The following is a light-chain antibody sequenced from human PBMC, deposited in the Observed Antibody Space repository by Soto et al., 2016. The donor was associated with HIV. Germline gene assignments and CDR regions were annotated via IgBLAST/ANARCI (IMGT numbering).Light chain of an antibody. CDR2: AAS. CDR1: QSITGY. V-gene: IGKV1-39*01. Sequence: DIQMTQSPSSLSASVGDRVTITCRASQSITGYLNWYQQKPGKAPKLPIYAASSLQSGVPSRFSGSGSGTDFTLTISSLQPEDFATYYCQQSYSTPATFGQGTKVEIK. CDR3: QQSYSTPAT. J-gene: IGKJ1*01.